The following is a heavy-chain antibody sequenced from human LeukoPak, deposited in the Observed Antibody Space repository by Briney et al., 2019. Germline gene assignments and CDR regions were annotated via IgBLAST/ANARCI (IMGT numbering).Heavy chain of an antibody. D-gene: IGHD1-14*01. CDR2: IIPIFGTA. J-gene: IGHJ6*02. CDR1: GGTFSSYA. Sequence: SVKVSCKASGGTFSSYAISWVRQAPGQGLEWMGGIIPIFGTANYAQKFQGRVTITADESASTAYMELSSLRSEDTAVYYCAREYRSPESDYYYGMDVWGQGTTVTVSS. CDR3: AREYRSPESDYYYGMDV. V-gene: IGHV1-69*13.